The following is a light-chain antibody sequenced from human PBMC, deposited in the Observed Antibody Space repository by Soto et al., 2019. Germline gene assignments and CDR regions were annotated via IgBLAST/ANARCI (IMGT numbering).Light chain of an antibody. V-gene: IGKV3-15*01. CDR3: QHYNNWPPLT. Sequence: EVVMTQSPATLSVSPGERATLACRASQSVGSKLAWYQQKPGQAPRLLIFDAFTRATGIPARFSGSGSGTEFTLFISSLQSEDFAVYYCQHYNNWPPLTFGGGTKLEI. CDR2: DAF. J-gene: IGKJ4*01. CDR1: QSVGSK.